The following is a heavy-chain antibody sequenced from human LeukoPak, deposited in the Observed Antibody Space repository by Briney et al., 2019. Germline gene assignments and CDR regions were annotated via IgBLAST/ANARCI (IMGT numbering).Heavy chain of an antibody. CDR2: TYYRSKWYN. D-gene: IGHD1-7*01. J-gene: IGHJ6*02. CDR1: GDSVSSNSAA. CDR3: ARAGETGTTYYYYGMDV. Sequence: SQTLSLTCAISGDSVSSNSAAWNWIRQSPLRGLEWLGRTYYRSKWYNDYAVSVKSRITINPDTSKNQFSLQLNSVTPEDTAVYYCARAGETGTTYYYYGMDVWGQGTTVTVSS. V-gene: IGHV6-1*01.